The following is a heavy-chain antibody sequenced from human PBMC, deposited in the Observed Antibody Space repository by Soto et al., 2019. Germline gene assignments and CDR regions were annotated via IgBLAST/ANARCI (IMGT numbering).Heavy chain of an antibody. CDR2: ISAYNGDK. J-gene: IGHJ3*02. V-gene: IGHV1-18*01. CDR1: GYTFTNYG. Sequence: ASVKVSCKASGYTFTNYGFSWVRQAPGQGLEWMGWISAYNGDKKYAQKFQGRVTMTTDISARTADMELRSLRSDDTAMYYCARRDYDKRAHVIWGQGTMVTV. CDR3: ARRDYDKRAHVI. D-gene: IGHD3-22*01.